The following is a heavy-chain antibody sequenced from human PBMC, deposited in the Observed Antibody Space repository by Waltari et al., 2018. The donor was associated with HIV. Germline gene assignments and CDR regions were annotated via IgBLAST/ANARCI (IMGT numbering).Heavy chain of an antibody. D-gene: IGHD3-9*01. J-gene: IGHJ2*01. CDR2: MGTTPTAR. Sequence: SGGGSIQPGESLRRSCVAAGVRLPSYSVQWTRQTPGKALECVSYMGTTPTARDYEDSVRARFTVFADKTKQSVYLQISNLQDGDSAIYYCARGLSYFDGKPLPWYLDLWGRGSRVTVAS. CDR1: GVRLPSYS. V-gene: IGHV3-48*02. CDR3: ARGLSYFDGKPLPWYLDL.